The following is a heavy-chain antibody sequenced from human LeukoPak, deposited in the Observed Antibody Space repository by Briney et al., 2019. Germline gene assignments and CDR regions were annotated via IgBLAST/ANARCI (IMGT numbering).Heavy chain of an antibody. CDR2: INPNSGGT. Sequence: ASVKVSCTASGYTFTGYYMHWVRQAPGQGLEWMGWINPNSGGTNYAQKFQGRVTMTRDTSISTAYMELSRLRSDDTAVYYCARVYCSSASCYRLWAFDIWGQGTMVTVSS. D-gene: IGHD2-2*02. CDR3: ARVYCSSASCYRLWAFDI. J-gene: IGHJ3*02. V-gene: IGHV1-2*02. CDR1: GYTFTGYY.